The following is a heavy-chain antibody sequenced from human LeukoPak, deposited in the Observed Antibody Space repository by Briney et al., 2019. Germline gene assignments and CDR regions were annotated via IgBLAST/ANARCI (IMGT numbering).Heavy chain of an antibody. V-gene: IGHV3-21*01. Sequence: GGSLRLSCAASGFTFSSYAMSWVRQAPGKGLEWVSSISFSSRYIYYADSVKGRFTISRDNAKNSLFLQMNSLRAEDTAVYYCAELGITMIGGVWGKGTTVTISS. J-gene: IGHJ6*04. CDR1: GFTFSSYA. CDR2: ISFSSRYI. D-gene: IGHD3-10*02. CDR3: AELGITMIGGV.